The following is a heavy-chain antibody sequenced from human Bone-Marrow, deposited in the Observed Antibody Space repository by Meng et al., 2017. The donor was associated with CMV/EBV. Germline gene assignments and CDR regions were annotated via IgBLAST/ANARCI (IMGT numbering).Heavy chain of an antibody. D-gene: IGHD2/OR15-2a*01. Sequence: GESLKISCTASGFAFGDYAISWVRQAPGKGLEWVANIKQDGSEKYYVDSVKGRFTISRDNAKNSLYLQMNSLRAEDTAVYYCARENNYYYYYGMDVWGQGTTVTVSS. J-gene: IGHJ6*02. CDR2: IKQDGSEK. CDR3: ARENNYYYYYGMDV. CDR1: GFAFGDYA. V-gene: IGHV3-7*01.